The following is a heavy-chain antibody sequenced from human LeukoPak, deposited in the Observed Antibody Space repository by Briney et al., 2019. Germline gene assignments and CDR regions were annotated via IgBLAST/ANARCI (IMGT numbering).Heavy chain of an antibody. Sequence: PGGSLRLSCAASGFTFSTYNMNWVRQPPGKGLEWVSSINSRSTYIYYRDSVKGRFTISRDNAKNSLYLQMSSLRAEDTAVYYCVRVSLGNDYGSGSYDYWGQGTLVTVSS. CDR1: GFTFSTYN. CDR2: INSRSTYI. J-gene: IGHJ4*02. D-gene: IGHD3-10*01. CDR3: VRVSLGNDYGSGSYDY. V-gene: IGHV3-21*01.